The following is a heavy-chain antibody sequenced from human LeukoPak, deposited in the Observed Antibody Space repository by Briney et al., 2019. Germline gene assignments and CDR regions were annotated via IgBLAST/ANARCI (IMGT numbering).Heavy chain of an antibody. D-gene: IGHD4-23*01. CDR3: AKAPDYGGLRRLDY. CDR2: IGPSGSST. CDR1: GFTFSSYG. J-gene: IGHJ4*02. Sequence: GGSLRLSCAASGFTFSSYGMNWVRQAPGKGLEWVSGIGPSGSSTYYADSVKGRFTISRDNSKNMLYLQMGSLRAEDMAVYYCAKAPDYGGLRRLDYWGQGTLVTVSS. V-gene: IGHV3-23*01.